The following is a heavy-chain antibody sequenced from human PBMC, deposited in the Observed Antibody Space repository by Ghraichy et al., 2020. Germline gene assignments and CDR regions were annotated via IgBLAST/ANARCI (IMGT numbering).Heavy chain of an antibody. V-gene: IGHV3-7*01. CDR1: GFTFSRYW. CDR2: IKQDGSEK. J-gene: IGHJ5*02. D-gene: IGHD2-2*01. Sequence: GGSLRLSCAASGFTFSRYWMSWVRQAPGKGPEWVANIKQDGSEKYYVDSVKGRFTISRDNAKNSLYLQMNSLRAEDTAVYYCARDLGHCTTSCYPGDDWFDPWGQGTLVTVSS. CDR3: ARDLGHCTTSCYPGDDWFDP.